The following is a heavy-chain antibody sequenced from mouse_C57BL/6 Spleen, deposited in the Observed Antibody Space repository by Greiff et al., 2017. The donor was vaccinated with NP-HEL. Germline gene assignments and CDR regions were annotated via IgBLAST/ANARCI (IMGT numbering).Heavy chain of an antibody. Sequence: VQLQQSGAGLVRPGASVTLSCKASGYTFTDYEMHWVKQTPVHGLEWIGAIDPETGGTDYNPTLKGKVILTADKTSSTAYMELRNLTSEDSAVYYCTRPYYDYDAAPFAYWGQGTLVTVSA. CDR3: TRPYYDYDAAPFAY. V-gene: IGHV1-15*01. CDR2: IDPETGGT. J-gene: IGHJ3*01. CDR1: GYTFTDYE. D-gene: IGHD2-4*01.